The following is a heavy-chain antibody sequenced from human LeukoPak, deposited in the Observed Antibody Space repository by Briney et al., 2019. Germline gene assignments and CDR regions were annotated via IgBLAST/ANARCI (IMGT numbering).Heavy chain of an antibody. V-gene: IGHV4-39*01. Sequence: PSETLSLTCTVSGGSIRSSNYYWGWIRQPPGKGLEWIGSIYYSGSTYNNPSLKSRVTISVDTSRNQFSLRLSSVTAADTAVYYCARLEWELQIDYWGQGTLVVVSS. J-gene: IGHJ4*02. CDR3: ARLEWELQIDY. D-gene: IGHD1-26*01. CDR1: GGSIRSSNYY. CDR2: IYYSGST.